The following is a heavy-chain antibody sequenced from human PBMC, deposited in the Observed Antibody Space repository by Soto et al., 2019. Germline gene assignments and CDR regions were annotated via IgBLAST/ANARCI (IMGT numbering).Heavy chain of an antibody. CDR2: ITFDESDK. Sequence: GGSLRLSCAASGFTFSSYALHWVRQAPGKGLEWVALITFDESDKYYADSVKGRFTISKDNSKDTLYLQMNSLRPGDTAVYYCARDPHLRIFDFWGQGNLVTVSS. CDR1: GFTFSSYA. V-gene: IGHV3-30-3*01. J-gene: IGHJ4*02. CDR3: ARDPHLRIFDF.